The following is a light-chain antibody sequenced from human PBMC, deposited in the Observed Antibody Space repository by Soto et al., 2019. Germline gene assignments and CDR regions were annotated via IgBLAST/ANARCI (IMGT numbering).Light chain of an antibody. V-gene: IGKV1-5*01. CDR3: QQYKSYPLT. CDR2: AES. CDR1: QGIAGS. Sequence: DIQMTQSPSTLSASVGDRVTITCRASQGIAGSLAWYQQKPGKPPKLLIYAESTLQSGVPSRFSGSGSGTEFTLTISSVQPDDFATYYCQQYKSYPLTFGGGTKVDIK. J-gene: IGKJ4*01.